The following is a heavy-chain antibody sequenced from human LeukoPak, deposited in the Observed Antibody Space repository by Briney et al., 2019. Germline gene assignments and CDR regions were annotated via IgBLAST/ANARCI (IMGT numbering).Heavy chain of an antibody. V-gene: IGHV3-74*01. Sequence: GGSLRLSCAASRFTLNHYWMHWVRQAPGKGLVWVSRINTDGTGTNYADSVKGRFTISRDNAKNTLYLKMNSLRAEDTAVYYCASRCGGDYLYWGQGTLVTVSS. J-gene: IGHJ4*02. D-gene: IGHD4-17*01. CDR1: RFTLNHYW. CDR2: INTDGTGT. CDR3: ASRCGGDYLY.